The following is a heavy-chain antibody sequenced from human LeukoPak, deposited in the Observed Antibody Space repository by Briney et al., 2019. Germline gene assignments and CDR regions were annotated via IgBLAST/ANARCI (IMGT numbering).Heavy chain of an antibody. V-gene: IGHV4-30-2*01. CDR3: ARFATDYYDSSGYLNY. CDR1: GGSISSGGYS. CDR2: IHPSGST. Sequence: PSQTLSLTCTVSGGSISSGGYSWSWIRQPPGKGLEWIGYIHPSGSTYYSPSLKSRVTISVDRSKNQFSLKLSSVTAADTAVYYCARFATDYYDSSGYLNYWGQGTLVTVSS. D-gene: IGHD3-22*01. J-gene: IGHJ4*02.